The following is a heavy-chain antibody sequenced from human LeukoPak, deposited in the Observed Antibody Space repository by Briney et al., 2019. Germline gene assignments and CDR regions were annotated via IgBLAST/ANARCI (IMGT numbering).Heavy chain of an antibody. D-gene: IGHD3/OR15-3a*01. Sequence: TSSETLSLTCTVSGGSISSGGYYWSWVRQHPGKGLEWIGYIYYSGSTYYNPSLKSRVTISVDTSKNQFSLKLSSVTAADTAVYYCARDGTGHNWFDPWGQGTLVTVSS. CDR3: ARDGTGHNWFDP. CDR1: GGSISSGGYY. V-gene: IGHV4-31*03. CDR2: IYYSGST. J-gene: IGHJ5*02.